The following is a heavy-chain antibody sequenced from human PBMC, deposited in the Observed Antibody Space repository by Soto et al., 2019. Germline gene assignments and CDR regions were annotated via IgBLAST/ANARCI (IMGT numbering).Heavy chain of an antibody. CDR2: ISTYNGNT. D-gene: IGHD2-8*01. J-gene: IGHJ6*02. CDR1: GYTFTTYD. V-gene: IGHV1-18*01. Sequence: ASVKVSCKASGYTFTTYDISWVRQAPGQGLEWMGRISTYNGNTNYPQRLQGRLTMTTDTSTTTAYMELRSLRSDDTAVYYCARDPYHVLMVNAPNLYGMDVWGQGTTVTVSS. CDR3: ARDPYHVLMVNAPNLYGMDV.